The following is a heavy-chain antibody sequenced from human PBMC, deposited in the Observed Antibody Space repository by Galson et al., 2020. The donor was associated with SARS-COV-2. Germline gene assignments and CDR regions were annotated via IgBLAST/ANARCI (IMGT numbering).Heavy chain of an antibody. CDR3: AKLATVDYYYGMDV. CDR1: GFIFSTYA. D-gene: IGHD3-3*02. V-gene: IGHV3-23*01. J-gene: IGHJ6*02. Sequence: TGGSLRLSCAASGFIFSTYAMSWVRQAPGKGLQWDSTISSTGGTTYYADSVKGRFTISRDNSKNTLYLQMSSLRAEDTAVYYCAKLATVDYYYGMDVWVQGTTVTVSS. CDR2: ISSTGGTT.